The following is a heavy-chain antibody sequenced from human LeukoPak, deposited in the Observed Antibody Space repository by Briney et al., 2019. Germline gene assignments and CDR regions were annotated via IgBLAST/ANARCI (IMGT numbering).Heavy chain of an antibody. CDR1: GGFISRNSFY. J-gene: IGHJ6*02. V-gene: IGHV4-39*01. CDR2: IYYSGST. CDR3: ARRPYYDFWSGYYLHYYYYYGMDV. Sequence: SETLSLTCTVSGGFISRNSFYWGWIRQPPGKGLEWIGSIYYSGSTYYNPSLKSRVTISVDTSKNQFSLKLSSVTAADTAVYYCARRPYYDFWSGYYLHYYYYYGMDVWGQGTTVTVSS. D-gene: IGHD3-3*01.